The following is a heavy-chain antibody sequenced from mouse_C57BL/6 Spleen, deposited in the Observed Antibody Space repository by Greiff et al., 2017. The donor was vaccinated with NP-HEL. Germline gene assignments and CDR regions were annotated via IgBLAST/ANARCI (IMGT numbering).Heavy chain of an antibody. D-gene: IGHD2-5*01. Sequence: VQLQQSGTVLARPGASVKMSCKTSGYTFTSYWMHWVKQRPGQGLEWIGAIYPGNSDTSYNQKFKGKAKLTAVTSASTAYMELSSLTNEDSAVYYCTRSYYSNLYYAMDYWGQGTSVTVSS. V-gene: IGHV1-5*01. CDR2: IYPGNSDT. CDR3: TRSYYSNLYYAMDY. J-gene: IGHJ4*01. CDR1: GYTFTSYW.